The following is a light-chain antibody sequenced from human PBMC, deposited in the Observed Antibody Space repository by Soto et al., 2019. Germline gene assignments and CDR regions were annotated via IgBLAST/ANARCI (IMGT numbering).Light chain of an antibody. Sequence: QSALTQPASVSGSPGQSITISCTGTSSDVGGYNYVSWYQHHPGKAPKLMIFDVSNRHSGVSNRFSGSKSGNTASPPNSGLQPEDEADYYCSSYTTSNTRQIVFGTGTKVTVL. CDR3: SSYTTSNTRQIV. CDR1: SSDVGGYNY. CDR2: DVS. V-gene: IGLV2-14*03. J-gene: IGLJ1*01.